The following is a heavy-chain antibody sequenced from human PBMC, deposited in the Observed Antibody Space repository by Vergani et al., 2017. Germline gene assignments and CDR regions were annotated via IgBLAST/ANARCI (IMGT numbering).Heavy chain of an antibody. CDR2: ILPIFGTT. CDR1: GGTFNNYA. Sequence: QVQLVQSGAEVKKPGSSVKVSCKASGGTFNNYAISWVRQAPGQGLECMGGILPIFGTTNYAQNFQGRVTITADESTSTAYMELSSLRSEDTAVYYCARVTYYYDSSGYYSYWGQGTLVTVSS. D-gene: IGHD3-22*01. V-gene: IGHV1-69*01. J-gene: IGHJ4*02. CDR3: ARVTYYYDSSGYYSY.